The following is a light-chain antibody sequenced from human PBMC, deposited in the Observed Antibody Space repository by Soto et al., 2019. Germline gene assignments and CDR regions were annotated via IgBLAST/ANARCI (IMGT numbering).Light chain of an antibody. Sequence: EIVLTQSPATLSLSRGDRATLSCRASQNVYSYLAWYQQKPGQAPRLLIYDASNRATGIPASFSSSRSGTEFTLTIISLEDEDVGVYYYQQQNNWPPGAAVGGGTKVEIK. CDR2: DAS. J-gene: IGKJ4*01. CDR3: QQQNNWPPGAA. CDR1: QNVYSY. V-gene: IGKV3-11*01.